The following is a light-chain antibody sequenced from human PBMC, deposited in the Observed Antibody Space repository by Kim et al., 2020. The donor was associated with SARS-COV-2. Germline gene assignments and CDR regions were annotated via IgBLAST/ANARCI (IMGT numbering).Light chain of an antibody. CDR1: QRVSRSY. CDR2: GAS. J-gene: IGKJ1*01. V-gene: IGKV3-20*01. Sequence: GERDTRTCRGSQRVSRSYLAWYQQKPGQAPRLLIYGASSRATGIPDRFSGSGSGTDFTLTISRLEPEDFAVYYCQQYGSSPPWTFGQGTKVEIK. CDR3: QQYGSSPPWT.